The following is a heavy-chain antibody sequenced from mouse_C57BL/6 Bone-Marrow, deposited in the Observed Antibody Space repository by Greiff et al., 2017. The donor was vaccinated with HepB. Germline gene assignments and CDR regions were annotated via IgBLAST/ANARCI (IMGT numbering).Heavy chain of an antibody. CDR3: AREDYGSSYYFDN. D-gene: IGHD1-1*01. J-gene: IGHJ2*01. Sequence: QVQLQQPGAELVKPGASVKLSCKASGYTFTSYWMHWVKQRPGQGLEWIGMIHPNSGSTNYNEKFKSKATLTVDKSSSTAYMQLSSLTSEDSAVYYCAREDYGSSYYFDNWGQGTTLTVSS. CDR1: GYTFTSYW. V-gene: IGHV1-64*01. CDR2: IHPNSGST.